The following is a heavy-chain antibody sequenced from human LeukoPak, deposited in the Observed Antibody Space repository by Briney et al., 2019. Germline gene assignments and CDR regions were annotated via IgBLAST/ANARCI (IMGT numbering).Heavy chain of an antibody. CDR1: GFTFSSYG. D-gene: IGHD4-17*01. Sequence: PGGSLRLSCAASGFTFSSYGMHWVRQAPGKGLEWVAVISYDGSNKYYAGSVKGRFTISRDNSKNTLYLQMNSLRAEDTAVYYCAKVGSEDGDYHPFDYWGQGTLVTVSS. CDR2: ISYDGSNK. J-gene: IGHJ4*02. CDR3: AKVGSEDGDYHPFDY. V-gene: IGHV3-30*18.